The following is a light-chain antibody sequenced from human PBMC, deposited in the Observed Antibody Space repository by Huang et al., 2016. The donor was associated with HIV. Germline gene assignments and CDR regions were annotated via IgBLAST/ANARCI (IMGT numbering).Light chain of an antibody. CDR3: QQHFTTPG. J-gene: IGKJ1*01. Sequence: IVMTQSPDSLTVSLGERATINCTSSQSLFSSSDSKNFLTWYQQRPRQPPKLLIYLASTRESGVPDRFRGSGSGTHFSLTIDNLQAEDVAVYFCQQHFTTPGFGQGTYV. CDR1: QSLFSSSDSKNF. CDR2: LAS. V-gene: IGKV4-1*01.